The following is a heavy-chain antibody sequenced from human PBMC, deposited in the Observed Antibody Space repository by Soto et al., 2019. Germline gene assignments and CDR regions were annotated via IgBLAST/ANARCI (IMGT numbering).Heavy chain of an antibody. CDR3: ARGPRGYVYYHGMDV. CDR1: GGSISSYY. V-gene: IGHV4-4*07. Sequence: SETLSLTCTVSGGSISSYYCSWIRQAAGKGLEWIGRIDTSGTTNYNPSLGSRVTMSVDASKNQFSLNLSSVTAADTAVYFCARGPRGYVYYHGMDVWGQGTTVTVSS. J-gene: IGHJ6*02. D-gene: IGHD3-16*01. CDR2: IDTSGTT.